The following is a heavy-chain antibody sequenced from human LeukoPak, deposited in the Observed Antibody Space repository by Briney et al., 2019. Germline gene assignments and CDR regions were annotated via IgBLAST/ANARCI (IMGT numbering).Heavy chain of an antibody. CDR1: GFPFSNHA. Sequence: GGSLRLSCAASGFPFSNHAMSWVRQPPGKGLEWVAAISNGSTYYADSVRGRFAISRDDSKNMVYLQMNSLRDEDTALYYCVREAGYCASVCLKSNWFDPWGQGTQVTVSS. V-gene: IGHV3-23*01. D-gene: IGHD2-15*01. CDR2: ISNGST. J-gene: IGHJ5*02. CDR3: VREAGYCASVCLKSNWFDP.